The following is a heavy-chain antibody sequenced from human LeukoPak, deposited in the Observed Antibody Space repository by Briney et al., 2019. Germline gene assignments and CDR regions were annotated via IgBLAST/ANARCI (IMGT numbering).Heavy chain of an antibody. Sequence: GGSLRLSCAASAFTFSDYDMSWIRQAPGKGLEWVSYISSSGTYTNNADSVKGRFTISRDNAKNSLYLQMNSLRAEDTAVYYCARDRDGGYFDYWGQGTLVTVSS. CDR2: ISSSGTYT. CDR1: AFTFSDYD. J-gene: IGHJ4*02. CDR3: ARDRDGGYFDY. V-gene: IGHV3-11*05. D-gene: IGHD3-10*01.